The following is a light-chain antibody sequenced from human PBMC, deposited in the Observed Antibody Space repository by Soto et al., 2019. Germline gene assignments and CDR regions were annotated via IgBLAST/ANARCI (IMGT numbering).Light chain of an antibody. Sequence: QSALTQPASVSGSPGQSITISCTATSSDVGGYKYVSWYQQHPVKAPKLMIYDVTNRPSGVSDRFSGSKSGNTASLTISGLQAEDEADYYCSSYTSSSTPYVFGTGTKLTVL. CDR3: SSYTSSSTPYV. CDR2: DVT. V-gene: IGLV2-14*01. CDR1: SSDVGGYKY. J-gene: IGLJ1*01.